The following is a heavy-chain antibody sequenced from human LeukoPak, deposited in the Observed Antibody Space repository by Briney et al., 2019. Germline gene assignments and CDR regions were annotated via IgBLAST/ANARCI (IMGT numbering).Heavy chain of an antibody. V-gene: IGHV4-39*07. CDR1: GGPISGTTYY. CDR3: ARLIKATTHFDY. Sequence: SETLSLTCSVSGGPISGTTYYWGWVRQPPGKGLEWIGAIYYTWNTYYNPPLKSRATMSLDTSRNQFSLKLSSVTAADTAVYYCARLIKATTHFDYWGQGILATVSS. CDR2: IYYTWNT. D-gene: IGHD4-17*01. J-gene: IGHJ4*02.